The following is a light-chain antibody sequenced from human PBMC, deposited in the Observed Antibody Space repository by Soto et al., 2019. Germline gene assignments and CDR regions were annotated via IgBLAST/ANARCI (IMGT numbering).Light chain of an antibody. J-gene: IGKJ1*01. CDR3: QQYISSPLT. V-gene: IGKV3-20*01. Sequence: MVLTQAPCTLSLSPLERATLSCMASQSVSSSYLAWYQQKPGQAPRLLIYGASSRATGIPDRFSASGSGTDFTLTISRLEPEDFAVYYCQQYISSPLTFGQGTKVDI. CDR2: GAS. CDR1: QSVSSSY.